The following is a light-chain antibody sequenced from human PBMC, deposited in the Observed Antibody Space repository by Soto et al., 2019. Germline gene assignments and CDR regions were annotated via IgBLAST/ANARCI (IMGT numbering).Light chain of an antibody. CDR2: EVT. CDR3: PSYTTSRTRL. Sequence: QSVLTQPSSLSGSPGQSITISCTGTISDVGAYNHVSWYQHHPGKAPKLMTSEVTNRPSGVSDRFSGSKSGNTASLTISGLQADDEADYYCPSYTTSRTRLFGGRTKVTVL. CDR1: ISDVGAYNH. V-gene: IGLV2-14*01. J-gene: IGLJ3*02.